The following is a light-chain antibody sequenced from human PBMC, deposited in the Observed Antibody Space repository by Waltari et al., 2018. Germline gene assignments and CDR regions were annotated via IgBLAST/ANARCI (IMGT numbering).Light chain of an antibody. J-gene: IGKJ2*01. CDR3: QQYNNWPPLYT. Sequence: EIVMTQSPATLSMSPGERATLSCRASQSISPNLSWYQQSPGQAPRLLIYDTSTRATGIPVKFSGSGSGTEFTLTISDLQPEDFAVYYCQQYNNWPPLYTFGQGTKLDIK. CDR1: QSISPN. V-gene: IGKV3-15*01. CDR2: DTS.